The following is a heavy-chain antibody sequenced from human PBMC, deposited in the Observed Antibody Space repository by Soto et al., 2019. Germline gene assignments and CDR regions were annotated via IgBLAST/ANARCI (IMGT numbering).Heavy chain of an antibody. J-gene: IGHJ4*02. V-gene: IGHV3-33*01. Sequence: GGSLRLSCAASGFTFSSYGMHWVRQAPGKGLEWVAVIWYDGSNKYYADSVKGRSTISRDNSKNTLYLQMNSLRAEDTAVYYCSRDMGGYCSSTSSICPFDYWGQGTLVTVSS. CDR2: IWYDGSNK. CDR1: GFTFSSYG. CDR3: SRDMGGYCSSTSSICPFDY. D-gene: IGHD2-2*01.